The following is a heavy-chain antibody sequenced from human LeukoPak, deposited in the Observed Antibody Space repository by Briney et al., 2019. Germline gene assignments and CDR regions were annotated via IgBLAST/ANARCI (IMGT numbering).Heavy chain of an antibody. D-gene: IGHD5-24*01. Sequence: GGSLRLSCAASGFTFSSYSMNWVRQAPGKGLEWVSSISSSSSYIYYADSVKGRFTISRDNAKNSLYLQMNSLRAEDTAVYYCARDRGDGYNSPDYWGQGTLDTVSS. J-gene: IGHJ4*02. CDR1: GFTFSSYS. V-gene: IGHV3-21*01. CDR3: ARDRGDGYNSPDY. CDR2: ISSSSSYI.